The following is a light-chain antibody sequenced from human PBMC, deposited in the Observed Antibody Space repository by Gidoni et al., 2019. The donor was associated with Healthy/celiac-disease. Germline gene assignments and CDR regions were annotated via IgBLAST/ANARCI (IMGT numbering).Light chain of an antibody. CDR3: QQSYSTLALT. CDR1: QSISSY. Sequence: IQMTRSPSSLAASVGDRVTITCRASQSISSYLNWYQQKPGKAPKLLIYAASSLQSGVPSRFSGSGSGTDFTLTISSLQPEDFATYYCQQSYSTLALTFGGGTKVEIK. J-gene: IGKJ4*01. CDR2: AAS. V-gene: IGKV1-39*01.